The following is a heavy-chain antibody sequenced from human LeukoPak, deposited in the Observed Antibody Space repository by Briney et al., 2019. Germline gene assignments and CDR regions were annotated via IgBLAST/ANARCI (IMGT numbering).Heavy chain of an antibody. CDR1: GFTFSSYA. J-gene: IGHJ4*02. Sequence: GGSLRLSCAASGFTFSSYAMHWVRQAPGKGLEWVSAISGSGGSTYYADSVEGRFTISRDNSKNTLYLQMNSLRAEDTAVYYCAKSRRFGELDYWGQGTLVTVSS. D-gene: IGHD3-10*01. CDR3: AKSRRFGELDY. CDR2: ISGSGGST. V-gene: IGHV3-23*01.